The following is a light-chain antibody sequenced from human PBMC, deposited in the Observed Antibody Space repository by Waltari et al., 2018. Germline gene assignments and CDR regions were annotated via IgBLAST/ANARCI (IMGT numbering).Light chain of an antibody. CDR2: FNN. CDR1: SSNIGRNT. V-gene: IGLV1-44*01. J-gene: IGLJ2*01. Sequence: QSVPTQPPSASGTPGQGVTSSCSGSSSNIGRNTVSWYQQLPGTAPKLVVYFNNQRPSGVPDRFSGSKSDTSASLAIGGLQSEDEADYYCATWDDSLNGQVVFGGGTKLTVL. CDR3: ATWDDSLNGQVV.